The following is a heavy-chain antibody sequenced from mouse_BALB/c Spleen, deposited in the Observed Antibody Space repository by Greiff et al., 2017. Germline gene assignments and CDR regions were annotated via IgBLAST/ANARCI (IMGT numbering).Heavy chain of an antibody. V-gene: IGHV1-80*01. D-gene: IGHD1-1*01. CDR2: IYPGDGDT. CDR1: GYAFSSYW. CDR3: AREGGLLRYLRYFDV. J-gene: IGHJ1*01. Sequence: VQLQQSGAELVRPGSSVKISCKASGYAFSSYWMNWVKQRPGQGLEWIGQIYPGDGDTNYNGKFKGKATLTADKSSSTAYMQLSSLTSEDSAVYFCAREGGLLRYLRYFDVWGAGTTVTVSS.